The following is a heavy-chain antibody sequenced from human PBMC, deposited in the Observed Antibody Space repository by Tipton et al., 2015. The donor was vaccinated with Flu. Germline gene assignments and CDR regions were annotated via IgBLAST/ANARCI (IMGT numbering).Heavy chain of an antibody. CDR1: GGSIGGGVWGFY. J-gene: IGHJ4*02. D-gene: IGHD4-23*01. CDR2: IDYSGST. CDR3: ARDRGDYSGTPGYFDY. Sequence: LRLSCTVSGGSIGGGVWGFYSARVPPRPGEGLGWGGYIDYSGSTHYNPSLRSRITISRNTSKNQFSLKVNSVTAADTAVYYCARDRGDYSGTPGYFDYWGQGTLVPVSS. V-gene: IGHV4-31*02.